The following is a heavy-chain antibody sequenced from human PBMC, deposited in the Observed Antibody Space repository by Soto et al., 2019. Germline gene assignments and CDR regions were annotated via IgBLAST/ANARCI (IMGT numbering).Heavy chain of an antibody. V-gene: IGHV6-1*01. D-gene: IGHD2-2*01. Sequence: PSQTLSLTCAISGDSVSSNSAVWNWIRQSPSRGLEWLGRAYYRSKWYIDYAESVRSRITINPDTSKNQLSLELNSVTPEDTAVYYCVRARHLVSGTMALFEYWGQGTLVTVSS. CDR3: VRARHLVSGTMALFEY. J-gene: IGHJ4*01. CDR2: AYYRSKWYI. CDR1: GDSVSSNSAV.